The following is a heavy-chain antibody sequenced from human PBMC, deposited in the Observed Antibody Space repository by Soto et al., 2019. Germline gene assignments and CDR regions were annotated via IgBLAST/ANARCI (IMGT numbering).Heavy chain of an antibody. V-gene: IGHV1-18*01. CDR3: VRNRLTATGTKCFDY. CDR1: GYTLTTYG. J-gene: IGHJ4*02. Sequence: QVQLVQYGAEVKKPGASVKVSCKASGYTLTTYGISWVRQAPGQGLEWMGWMNTYSGNTDYAQKFQGRVTMTTDTSTSTAYMDLRSLSSDDTAVYYCVRNRLTATGTKCFDYWGQGTLVTVSS. CDR2: MNTYSGNT. D-gene: IGHD4-17*01.